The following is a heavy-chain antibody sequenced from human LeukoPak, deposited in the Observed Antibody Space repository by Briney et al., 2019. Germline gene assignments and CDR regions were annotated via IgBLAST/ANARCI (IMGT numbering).Heavy chain of an antibody. Sequence: PGGSLRPSCAASGFTFDDYGMTWVRQAPGKGLEWVSGINWNSGSTGYADSVKGRFTISRDNAKNSLSLQMNSLRAEDTALYYCARGISWVDYWGQGILVTVSS. CDR3: ARGISWVDY. CDR2: INWNSGST. D-gene: IGHD2-15*01. V-gene: IGHV3-20*04. CDR1: GFTFDDYG. J-gene: IGHJ4*02.